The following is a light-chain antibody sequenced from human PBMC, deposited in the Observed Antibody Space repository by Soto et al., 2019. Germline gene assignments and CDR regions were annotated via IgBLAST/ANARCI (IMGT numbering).Light chain of an antibody. J-gene: IGLJ1*01. CDR3: SSYSGTNYHYV. V-gene: IGLV2-8*01. CDR1: SSGVGGYNY. Sequence: QSVLTQPASVSGSPGQSITISCTGTSSGVGGYNYVSWYQQHPGKAPKLMIYEVSERPSGVPDRFSGSKSGNTASLTVSGLQADDEADYYCSSYSGTNYHYVFGTGTKVTVL. CDR2: EVS.